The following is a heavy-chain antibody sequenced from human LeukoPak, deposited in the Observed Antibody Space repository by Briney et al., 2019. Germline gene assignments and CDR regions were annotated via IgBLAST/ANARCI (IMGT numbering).Heavy chain of an antibody. D-gene: IGHD5-18*01. V-gene: IGHV1-69*04. CDR3: ASPRIQLWPDDAFDI. Sequence: ASVKVSCKASGGTFSSYAISWVRQAPGQGLEWMGRIIPILGIANYAQKFQGRVTITADKSTSTAYMELSSLRPEDTAVYYCASPRIQLWPDDAFDIWGQGTMVTVSS. CDR1: GGTFSSYA. CDR2: IIPILGIA. J-gene: IGHJ3*02.